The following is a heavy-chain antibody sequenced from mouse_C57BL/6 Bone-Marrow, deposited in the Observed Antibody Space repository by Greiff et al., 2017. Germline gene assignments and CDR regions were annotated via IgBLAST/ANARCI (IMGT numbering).Heavy chain of an antibody. Sequence: DVMLVESGGDLVKPGGSLKLSCAASGFTFSSYGMSWVRQTPDKRLEWVATISSGGSSTYYPDSVKGRFTISRDNAKNTLYLQMSSLKSEDTAMYYCARHDGYYDVWGTGTTVTVSS. CDR1: GFTFSSYG. CDR2: ISSGGSST. J-gene: IGHJ1*03. D-gene: IGHD2-3*01. CDR3: ARHDGYYDV. V-gene: IGHV5-6*02.